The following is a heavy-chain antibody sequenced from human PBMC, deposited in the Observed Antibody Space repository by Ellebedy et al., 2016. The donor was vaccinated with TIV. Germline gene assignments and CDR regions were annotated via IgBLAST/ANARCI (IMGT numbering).Heavy chain of an antibody. V-gene: IGHV3-49*03. Sequence: GGSLRLXCTTSGFSFGDYAMAWFRQAPGKGLEWVGFIRSKAYGGTTEYAASVKGRFTISRGESKSIAYLQMNSLKVEDTAVYYCTRVGTPTFQTYHYGMDVWGQGTTVTVSS. CDR2: IRSKAYGGTT. CDR1: GFSFGDYA. J-gene: IGHJ6*02. D-gene: IGHD2/OR15-2a*01. CDR3: TRVGTPTFQTYHYGMDV.